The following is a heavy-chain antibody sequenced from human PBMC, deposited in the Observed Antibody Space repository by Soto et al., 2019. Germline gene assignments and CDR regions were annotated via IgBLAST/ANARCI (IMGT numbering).Heavy chain of an antibody. CDR3: ARGADYGDMGSGDPSIIDY. J-gene: IGHJ4*02. CDR2: INHSGST. V-gene: IGHV4-34*01. CDR1: GGSFSGYY. Sequence: SETLSLTCAVYGGSFSGYYWSWIRQPPGKGLEWIGEINHSGSTNYNPSLKSRVTISVDTSKNQFSLKLSSVTAADTAVYYCARGADYGDMGSGDPSIIDYWGQGTLVTVSS. D-gene: IGHD4-17*01.